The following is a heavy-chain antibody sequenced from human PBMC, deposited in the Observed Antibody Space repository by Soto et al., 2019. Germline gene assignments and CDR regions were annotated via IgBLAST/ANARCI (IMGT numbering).Heavy chain of an antibody. J-gene: IGHJ5*02. Sequence: QEQLQESGPGLVKPSQTLSLTCTVSGGSISRGGYYWNWIRQHPGKGLEWIGYIYYSGSTYYNPSLKSRLTMSVDTSQNQFSLKLSSVTAADTAVYYCAYYDSSGYYLRSWGQGTLVTVSS. D-gene: IGHD3-22*01. CDR3: AYYDSSGYYLRS. CDR2: IYYSGST. CDR1: GGSISRGGYY. V-gene: IGHV4-31*03.